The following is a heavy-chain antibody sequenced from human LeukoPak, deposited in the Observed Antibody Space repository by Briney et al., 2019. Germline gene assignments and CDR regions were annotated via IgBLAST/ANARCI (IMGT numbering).Heavy chain of an antibody. CDR1: GGSISSYY. V-gene: IGHV4-4*07. D-gene: IGHD1-26*01. CDR2: IYTGGST. J-gene: IGHJ4*02. CDR3: ARENTGSYREFDY. Sequence: SETLSLTCTVSGGSISSYYWSWIRQPAGKGLEWIGRIYTGGSTNYNPSLKSRVTMSVDSSNNQFSLKLSSVAAADTAVYYCARENTGSYREFDYWGQGTLVTVSS.